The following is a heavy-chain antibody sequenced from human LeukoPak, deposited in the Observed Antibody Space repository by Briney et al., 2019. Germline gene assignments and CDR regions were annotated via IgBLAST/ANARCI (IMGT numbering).Heavy chain of an antibody. J-gene: IGHJ4*02. CDR1: GFTFGSFW. CDR2: ISSDGRRV. Sequence: PGGSLRLSCAASGFTFGSFWMHWVRQAPGKGLVWVARISSDGRRVSYADAAKGRFTISRDNAKNALYLQMNSLRAEDTALYYCARDLSTTGWGQGTLVTVSS. V-gene: IGHV3-74*01. D-gene: IGHD5/OR15-5a*01. CDR3: ARDLSTTG.